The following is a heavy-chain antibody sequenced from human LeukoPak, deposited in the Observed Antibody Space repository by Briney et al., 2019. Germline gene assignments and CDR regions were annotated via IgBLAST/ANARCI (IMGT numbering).Heavy chain of an antibody. CDR2: IWYDGSNK. V-gene: IGHV3-33*01. D-gene: IGHD5-18*01. CDR1: GFTFSSYG. J-gene: IGHJ4*02. CDR3: ARDGGYSYGTGGTFDY. Sequence: PGRSLRLSCAASGFTFSSYGMHWVRQAPGKGREWVAVIWYDGSNKYYADPVKGRFTISRDNSKNTLYLQMNSLRAEDTAVYYCARDGGYSYGTGGTFDYWGQGTLVTVSS.